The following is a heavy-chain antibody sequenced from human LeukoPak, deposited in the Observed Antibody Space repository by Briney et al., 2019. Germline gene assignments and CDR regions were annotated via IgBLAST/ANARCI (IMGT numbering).Heavy chain of an antibody. J-gene: IGHJ4*02. CDR3: ARECSGGRCYFDY. Sequence: ASVAVSFKTSVYTFTSYDINWVQQATGQGLEWMGWMNPNSGGTNYAQKFQGRVTMTRDTSISTAYMELSRLRSDDTAVYHCARECSGGRCYFDYWGQGTLVTVSS. D-gene: IGHD2-15*01. CDR2: MNPNSGGT. CDR1: VYTFTSYD. V-gene: IGHV1-2*02.